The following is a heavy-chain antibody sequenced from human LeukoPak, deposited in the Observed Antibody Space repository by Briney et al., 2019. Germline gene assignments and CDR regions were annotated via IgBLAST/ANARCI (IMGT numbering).Heavy chain of an antibody. Sequence: GGSLRLSCAASGFTFSNAWMSWVRQAPGKGLEWVGRIKSKTDGGTTDYAAPVKGRFPISRDDSKNTLYLQMNSLKTEDTAVYYCTTDKYGEIFDYWGQGTLVTVSS. D-gene: IGHD4-17*01. V-gene: IGHV3-15*01. J-gene: IGHJ4*02. CDR2: IKSKTDGGTT. CDR1: GFTFSNAW. CDR3: TTDKYGEIFDY.